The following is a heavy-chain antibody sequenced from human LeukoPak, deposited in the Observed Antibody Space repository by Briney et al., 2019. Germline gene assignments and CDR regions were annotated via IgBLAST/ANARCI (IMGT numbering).Heavy chain of an antibody. CDR1: GYSISSGYY. CDR3: ARDGSGLTMVDY. Sequence: SETLSLTCTVSGYSISSGYYWGWIRQPPGKGLEWIGSIYHSGSTYYNPSLKSRVTISVDTSKNQFSLKLSSVTAADTAIYYCARDGSGLTMVDYWGQGTLVTVSS. D-gene: IGHD3-3*01. CDR2: IYHSGST. V-gene: IGHV4-38-2*02. J-gene: IGHJ4*02.